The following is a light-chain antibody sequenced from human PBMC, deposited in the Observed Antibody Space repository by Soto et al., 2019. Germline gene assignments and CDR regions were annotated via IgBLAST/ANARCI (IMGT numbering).Light chain of an antibody. V-gene: IGLV2-14*03. CDR2: DVS. Sequence: QSALTQPASVSGSPGQSIAISCTGSSSDVGAYIYVSWYQHHPGKAPNLILYDVSARPSGVSDRFSGSKSGNTASLTISGLQPEDEADYYGSSYTSSSTEVFGTGTKLTVL. CDR3: SSYTSSSTEV. CDR1: SSDVGAYIY. J-gene: IGLJ1*01.